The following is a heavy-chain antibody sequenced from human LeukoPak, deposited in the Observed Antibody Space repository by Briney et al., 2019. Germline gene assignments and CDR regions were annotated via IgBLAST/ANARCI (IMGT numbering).Heavy chain of an antibody. CDR2: IIPILGIA. V-gene: IGHV1-69*04. J-gene: IGHJ6*02. Sequence: SVKVSCKASGYTFTSYYMHWVRQAPGQGLEWMGRIIPILGIANYAQKFQGRVTITADKSTSTAYMELSSLRSEDTAVYYCARVGYCSSTSCYTHYYYYYGMDVWGQGTTVTVSS. CDR1: GYTFTSYY. CDR3: ARVGYCSSTSCYTHYYYYYGMDV. D-gene: IGHD2-2*02.